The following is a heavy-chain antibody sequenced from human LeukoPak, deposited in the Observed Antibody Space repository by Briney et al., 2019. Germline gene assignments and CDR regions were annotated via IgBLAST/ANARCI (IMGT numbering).Heavy chain of an antibody. CDR2: IYYSGST. D-gene: IGHD2-2*01. CDR3: ARYCSSTSCLLDY. Sequence: SETLSLTCTVSGGSISSSIYYWGWIRQPPGKGLEWIGSIYYSGSTYYNPSLKSRVTISVDTSKNQLLLKLSSVTAADTAVYYCARYCSSTSCLLDYWGQGTLVTVSS. J-gene: IGHJ4*02. V-gene: IGHV4-39*01. CDR1: GGSISSSIYY.